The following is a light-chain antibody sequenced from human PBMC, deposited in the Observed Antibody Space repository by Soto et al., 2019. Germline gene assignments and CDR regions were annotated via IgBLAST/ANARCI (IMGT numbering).Light chain of an antibody. CDR3: QQYGSSPRLFT. J-gene: IGKJ3*01. CDR2: VAS. Sequence: EIVLTQSPGTLSLSPGERATLSCRASQSVSSSYLAWYQQKPGQAPRLLIYVASSRATGIPDRFSGSGSGTDFTLTISRLEPEDFAVYYCQQYGSSPRLFTFGPGTKVDIK. CDR1: QSVSSSY. V-gene: IGKV3-20*01.